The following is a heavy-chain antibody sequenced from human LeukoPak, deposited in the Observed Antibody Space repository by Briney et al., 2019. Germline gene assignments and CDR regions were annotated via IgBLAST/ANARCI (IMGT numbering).Heavy chain of an antibody. J-gene: IGHJ4*02. D-gene: IGHD1-26*01. V-gene: IGHV1-18*01. CDR3: ARDPLVGATPASDY. CDR1: GYTFTSYC. Sequence: ASVKVSCKASGYTFTSYCISWVRQAPGRGPEWMGWISAYNGNTNYAQKLQGRVTMTADTSTSKAYMELRSLRSDDTAVYYCARDPLVGATPASDYWGQGTLVTVSS. CDR2: ISAYNGNT.